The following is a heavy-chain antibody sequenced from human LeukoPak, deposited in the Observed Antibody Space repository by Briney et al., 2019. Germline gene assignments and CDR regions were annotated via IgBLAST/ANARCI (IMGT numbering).Heavy chain of an antibody. J-gene: IGHJ6*04. CDR3: AELGITMIGGV. CDR2: ISGSSSYI. D-gene: IGHD3-10*02. V-gene: IGHV3-21*01. Sequence: GGSLRLSCAASGFTFSSYSMNWVRQAPGKGLEWVSSISGSSSYIYYGDSVKGRCTISRDNAKNSLYLQMNSLRAEDTAVYYCAELGITMIGGVWGKGTTVTISS. CDR1: GFTFSSYS.